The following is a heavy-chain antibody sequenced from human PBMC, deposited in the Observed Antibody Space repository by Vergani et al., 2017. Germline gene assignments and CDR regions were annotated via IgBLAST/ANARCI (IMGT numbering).Heavy chain of an antibody. CDR3: ARDYGGCYSVTMIVVSGGCDYYGMDV. CDR2: ISHSGST. CDR1: GYSISSGYY. D-gene: IGHD3-22*01. Sequence: QVQLQESGPGLVKPSETLSLTCTVSGYSISSGYYWGWIRQPPGKGLEWFGSISHSGSTYYNPSLKRRVTISVDTSKNQFSLKLSSVTAADTAVYYCARDYGGCYSVTMIVVSGGCDYYGMDVWGQGTTVTVSS. V-gene: IGHV4-38-2*02. J-gene: IGHJ6*02.